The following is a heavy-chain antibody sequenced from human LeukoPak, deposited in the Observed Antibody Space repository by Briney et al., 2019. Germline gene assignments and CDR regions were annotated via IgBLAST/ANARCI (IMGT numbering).Heavy chain of an antibody. D-gene: IGHD2/OR15-2a*01. CDR1: GGSISSSGSY. J-gene: IGHJ5*02. CDR3: ARLLSPGWFDP. Sequence: SETPSLTCTVSGGSISSSGSYWAWIRQPPGKGLEWIANVYYNGNTYYNSSLKSRVTISADTSKNQFSLNLRSVTAADTAVYYCARLLSPGWFDPWGQGTLVTVSS. V-gene: IGHV4-39*01. CDR2: VYYNGNT.